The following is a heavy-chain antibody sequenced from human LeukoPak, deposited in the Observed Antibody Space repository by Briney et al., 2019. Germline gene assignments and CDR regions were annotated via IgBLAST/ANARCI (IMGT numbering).Heavy chain of an antibody. CDR1: GGSISSYY. Sequence: SETLSLTCTVSGGSISSYYGSWIRQPAGKGLEWIGRIYTSGSTNYNPSLKSRVTMSGDKSKNQFSLKLSSVTAADTAVYYCARDRCSAGSCYLDYWGQGTLVTVSS. CDR2: IYTSGST. J-gene: IGHJ4*02. D-gene: IGHD2-15*01. CDR3: ARDRCSAGSCYLDY. V-gene: IGHV4-4*07.